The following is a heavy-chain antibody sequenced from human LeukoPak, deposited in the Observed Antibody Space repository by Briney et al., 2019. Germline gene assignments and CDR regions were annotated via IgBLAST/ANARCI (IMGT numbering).Heavy chain of an antibody. V-gene: IGHV1-8*01. J-gene: IGHJ4*02. D-gene: IGHD3-22*01. CDR3: ARGPPYYDSSSYYYFDY. CDR2: MNPNSGNT. Sequence: ASVKVSCKASGYTFTSYDINWVRQATGQGLEWMGWMNPNSGNTGYAQKFQGRVTITRNTSISTAYMELSSLRSEDTAVYYCARGPPYYDSSSYYYFDYWGQGTLVTVSS. CDR1: GYTFTSYD.